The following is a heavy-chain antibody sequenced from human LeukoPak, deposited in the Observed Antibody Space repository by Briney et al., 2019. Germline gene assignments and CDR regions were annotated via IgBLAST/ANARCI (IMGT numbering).Heavy chain of an antibody. V-gene: IGHV3-23*01. D-gene: IGHD3-10*01. CDR2: ISGSGGST. CDR3: APWGPMGSPPLART. Sequence: GGSLRLSCAASGFTFSSYAMSWVRQAPGKGLEWVSAISGSGGSTYYADSVKGRFTISRDNSKNTLYLQMSSLRAEDTAVYYSAPWGPMGSPPLARTWGQGTLVTVSS. CDR1: GFTFSSYA. J-gene: IGHJ5*02.